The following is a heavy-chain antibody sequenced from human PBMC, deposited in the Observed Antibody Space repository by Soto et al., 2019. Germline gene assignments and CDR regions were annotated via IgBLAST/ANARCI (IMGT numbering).Heavy chain of an antibody. J-gene: IGHJ6*02. CDR2: IYYSGST. Sequence: QLQLQESGPGLVKPSETLSLTCTVSGGSISSSSYYWGWIRQPPGKGLEWIGSIYYSGSTYYNPSPKSLVTGSVDTSKNQSALKLGAVTAADTAVYYCARQVVGWLWFGESKMGGMDVWGQGTTVTVSS. D-gene: IGHD3-10*01. CDR1: GGSISSSSYY. CDR3: ARQVVGWLWFGESKMGGMDV. V-gene: IGHV4-39*01.